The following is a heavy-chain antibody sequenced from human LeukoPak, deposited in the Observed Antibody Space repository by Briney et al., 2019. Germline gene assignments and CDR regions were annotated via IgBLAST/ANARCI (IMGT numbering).Heavy chain of an antibody. J-gene: IGHJ4*02. Sequence: ASVKVSCKASGYTFTSYYMHWVRQAPGQGLEWMGIINPSGGSTSYAQKFQGRVTMTTDTSTSTAYMELRSLRSDDTAVYYCARERSEFGEFPIDYWGQGTLVTVSS. CDR1: GYTFTSYY. CDR2: INPSGGST. V-gene: IGHV1-46*01. D-gene: IGHD3-10*01. CDR3: ARERSEFGEFPIDY.